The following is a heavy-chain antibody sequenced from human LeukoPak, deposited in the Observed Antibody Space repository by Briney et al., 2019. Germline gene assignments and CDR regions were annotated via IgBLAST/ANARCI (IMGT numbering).Heavy chain of an antibody. CDR2: IYYSEST. CDR1: GGSLRSGGYY. D-gene: IGHD6-6*01. V-gene: IGHV4-31*03. Sequence: SETLSLTCCLSGGSLRSGGYYWSWTPQHRREGLGWIGYIYYSESTYYNPSLKSRVTISVDTSKNQFSLKLSSVTAADTAVYYCARNDLYSSSHHYDYWGQGTLVTVSS. J-gene: IGHJ4*02. CDR3: ARNDLYSSSHHYDY.